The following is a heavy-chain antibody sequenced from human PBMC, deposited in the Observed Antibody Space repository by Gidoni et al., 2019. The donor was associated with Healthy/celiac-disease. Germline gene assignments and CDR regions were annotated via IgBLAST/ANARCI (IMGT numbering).Heavy chain of an antibody. V-gene: IGHV3-33*01. CDR3: ARKLVVPVLYGMDV. Sequence: QVQLVESGGGVVQPGRSLRLSCAASGFPFSSYGMHWVRQAPGKGLEWVAVIWYDGSNKYYADSVKGRFTISRDNSKNTLYLQMNSLRAEDTAVYYCARKLVVPVLYGMDVWGQGTTVTVSS. CDR2: IWYDGSNK. J-gene: IGHJ6*02. D-gene: IGHD2-2*01. CDR1: GFPFSSYG.